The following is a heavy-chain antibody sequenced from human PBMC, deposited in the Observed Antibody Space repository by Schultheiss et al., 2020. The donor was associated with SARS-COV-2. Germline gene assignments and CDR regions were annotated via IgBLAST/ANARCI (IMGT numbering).Heavy chain of an antibody. D-gene: IGHD6-13*01. Sequence: SETLSLTCAVYGGSFSGYYWSWIRQPPGKGLEWIGSIYYSGSTYYNPSLKSRVTISVDTSKNQFSLKLSSVTAANTAVYYCARARQQLVKGAFDIWGQGTMVTVSS. V-gene: IGHV4-34*09. CDR1: GGSFSGYY. CDR3: ARARQQLVKGAFDI. CDR2: IYYSGST. J-gene: IGHJ3*02.